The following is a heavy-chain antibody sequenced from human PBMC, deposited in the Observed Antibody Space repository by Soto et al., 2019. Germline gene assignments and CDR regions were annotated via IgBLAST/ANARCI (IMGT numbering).Heavy chain of an antibody. CDR2: INHSGST. Sequence: SVTLSLPCAFDSGTCSGYDWSWIRTNPGKGLEWIGEINHSGSTNYNPSLKSRVTISVDTSKNQFSLKLSSVTAADTAVYYYARGGSRDWQVALDIWVQRTMVTVSS. CDR3: ARGGSRDWQVALDI. CDR1: SGTCSGYD. J-gene: IGHJ3*02. V-gene: IGHV4-34*01. D-gene: IGHD2-21*02.